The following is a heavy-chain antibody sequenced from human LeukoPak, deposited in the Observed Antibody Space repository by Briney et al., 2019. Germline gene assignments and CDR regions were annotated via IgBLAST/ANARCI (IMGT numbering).Heavy chain of an antibody. CDR3: ARGSNVVVAAGWFDP. CDR1: GFTFSSYG. D-gene: IGHD2-15*01. J-gene: IGHJ5*02. V-gene: IGHV4-34*01. Sequence: GSLRLSCAASGFTFSSYGMSWIRQPPGKGLEWIGEINHSGSTNYNPSLKSRVTISVDTSKNQFSLKLSSVTAADTAVYYCARGSNVVVAAGWFDPWGQGTLVTVSS. CDR2: INHSGST.